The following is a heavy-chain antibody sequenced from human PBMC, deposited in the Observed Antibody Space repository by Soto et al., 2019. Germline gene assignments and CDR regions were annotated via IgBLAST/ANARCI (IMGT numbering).Heavy chain of an antibody. CDR1: GYTFTGYY. CDR2: INPNSGGT. CDR3: ARGLGMGGTPYWYFDL. J-gene: IGHJ2*01. Sequence: ASVKVSCKASGYTFTGYYMHWVRQAPGQGLEWMGWINPNSGGTNYAQKFQGWVTMTRDTSISTAYMELSRLRSDDTAVYYCARGLGMGGTPYWYFDLWGRGTLVTVSS. D-gene: IGHD7-27*01. V-gene: IGHV1-2*04.